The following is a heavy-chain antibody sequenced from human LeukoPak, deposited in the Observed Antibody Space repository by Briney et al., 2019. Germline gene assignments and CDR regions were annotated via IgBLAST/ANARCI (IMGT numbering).Heavy chain of an antibody. CDR2: ISGSGGST. CDR3: ARDRPYYYDSSVFAYYYYGMDV. D-gene: IGHD3-22*01. Sequence: GGSLRLSCAASGFTFSSYAMSWVRQTPGKGLEWVSAISGSGGSTYYADSVKGRFTISRDNAKNSLYLQMNSLRAEDTAVYYCARDRPYYYDSSVFAYYYYGMDVWGQGTTVTVSS. CDR1: GFTFSSYA. J-gene: IGHJ6*02. V-gene: IGHV3-23*01.